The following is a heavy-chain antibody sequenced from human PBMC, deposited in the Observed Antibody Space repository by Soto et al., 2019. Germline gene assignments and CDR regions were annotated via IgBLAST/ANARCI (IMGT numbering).Heavy chain of an antibody. J-gene: IGHJ4*02. V-gene: IGHV3-48*01. CDR3: ARARYYGSGRYLGAY. CDR1: GLTFSRNA. D-gene: IGHD3-10*01. CDR2: INSNSSTI. Sequence: EVQLVESGGGLVQPGGSLRLSCAASGLTFSRNAMNWVRQAPGKGLEWVSYINSNSSTIYYADSVKGRFTISRDNAENSLFLQMNSLRAEDTAVSYCARARYYGSGRYLGAYWGQGTQVTVSS.